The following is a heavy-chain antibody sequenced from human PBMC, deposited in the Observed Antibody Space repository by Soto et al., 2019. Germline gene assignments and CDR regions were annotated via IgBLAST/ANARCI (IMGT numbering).Heavy chain of an antibody. CDR2: IYYSGST. V-gene: IGHV4-59*12. CDR3: ARDLGFSGKKTCFAP. J-gene: IGHJ5*02. D-gene: IGHD3-10*01. CDR1: GDSIGSYY. Sequence: SETLSLTCTVSGDSIGSYYWSWIRQPPGKELEWIGYIYYSGSTNYNPSLKSRITINPDTSKNQFSLQLNSVTPEDTAVYYCARDLGFSGKKTCFAPWGQGTLVTVSS.